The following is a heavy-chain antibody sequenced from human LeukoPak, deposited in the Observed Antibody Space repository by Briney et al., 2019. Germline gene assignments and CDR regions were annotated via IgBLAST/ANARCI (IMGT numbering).Heavy chain of an antibody. V-gene: IGHV3-33*01. CDR2: IWDDGGNK. D-gene: IGHD1-26*01. CDR1: GFTFSSYG. J-gene: IGHJ4*02. Sequence: GRSLTLSCAVSGFTFSSYGMHWVRQAPGKGLEWVAVIWDDGGNKYYADSVKGRLTISRDNSKNTLYLQMNSLRADDTAVYYCARDSSGSYYVSDYWGQGTLVTVSS. CDR3: ARDSSGSYYVSDY.